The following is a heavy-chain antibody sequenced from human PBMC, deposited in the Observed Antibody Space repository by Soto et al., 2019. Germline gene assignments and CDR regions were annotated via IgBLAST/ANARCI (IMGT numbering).Heavy chain of an antibody. J-gene: IGHJ3*02. CDR3: ARDQEVGATPVGDIGDI. V-gene: IGHV3-30-3*01. CDR1: GFTFSSYA. D-gene: IGHD1-26*01. Sequence: GGSLRLSCAASGFTFSSYAMHWVRQAPGKGLEWVAVISYDGSNKYYADSVKGRFTISRDNSKNTLYLQMNSLRAEDTAVYYCARDQEVGATPVGDIGDIWGQGTMVTVSS. CDR2: ISYDGSNK.